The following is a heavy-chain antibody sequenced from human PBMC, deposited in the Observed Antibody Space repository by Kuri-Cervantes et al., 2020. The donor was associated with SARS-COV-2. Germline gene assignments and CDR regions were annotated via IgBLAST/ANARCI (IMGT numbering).Heavy chain of an antibody. D-gene: IGHD3-22*01. CDR2: IWHDGSNK. J-gene: IGHJ4*02. V-gene: IGHV3-33*01. CDR1: GFTFSSYG. Sequence: GGSLRLSCAASGFTFSSYGMHWVRQAPGKGLEWVAVIWHDGSNKYYADSVKGRFTISRDNSKNTLYLQMNSLRAEDTAVYYCARDRPEVVPLYYFNSWGQGTLVTVSS. CDR3: ARDRPEVVPLYYFNS.